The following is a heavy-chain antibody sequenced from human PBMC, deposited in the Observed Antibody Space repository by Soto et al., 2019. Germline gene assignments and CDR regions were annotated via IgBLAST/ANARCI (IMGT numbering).Heavy chain of an antibody. V-gene: IGHV3-30-3*01. CDR2: ISCDGTNK. D-gene: IGHD6-19*01. Sequence: QMQLVESGGGVVQPGRSLRLSCAASGFTFSTYAMHWVRQAPGKGLEWVALISCDGTNKYYPDSVKGRFTISRDNSKNTLYLQMNSLRPEDTAVYYCARNRARIAVAGTPYYYYGMDVWGQGTTVTVSS. J-gene: IGHJ6*02. CDR1: GFTFSTYA. CDR3: ARNRARIAVAGTPYYYYGMDV.